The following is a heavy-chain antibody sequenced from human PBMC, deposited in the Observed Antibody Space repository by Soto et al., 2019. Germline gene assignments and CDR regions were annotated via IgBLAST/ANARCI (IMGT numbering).Heavy chain of an antibody. V-gene: IGHV1-69*06. CDR3: ARCHSDSSGPGYLDS. CDR1: GGTFSSDA. D-gene: IGHD3-22*01. J-gene: IGHJ4*02. Sequence: QVRLVQSEAEVKKAGSSVKVSCKASGGTFSSDAVTWVRQAPGQGLEWMGGVIPMFPKANYAQKFQGRVNITADKSTSTVYMELNSLKSEDTDVYYCARCHSDSSGPGYLDSWGQGTLVTVTS. CDR2: VIPMFPKA.